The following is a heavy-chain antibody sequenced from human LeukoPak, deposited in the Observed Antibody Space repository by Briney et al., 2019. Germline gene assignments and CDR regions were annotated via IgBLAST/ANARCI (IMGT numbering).Heavy chain of an antibody. V-gene: IGHV4-34*01. J-gene: IGHJ5*02. Sequence: SETLSLTCAVYGGSFSGYYWSWIRQPPGKGLEWIGEINHSGSTNYNPSLKSRVTISVDTSKNQFSLKLNSVTTADTAMYYCAIFGSGGSWGQGTLVTVSS. CDR2: INHSGST. D-gene: IGHD2-15*01. CDR1: GGSFSGYY. CDR3: AIFGSGGS.